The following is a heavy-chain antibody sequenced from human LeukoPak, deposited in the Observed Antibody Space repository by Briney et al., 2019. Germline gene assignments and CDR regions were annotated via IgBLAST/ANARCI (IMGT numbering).Heavy chain of an antibody. CDR3: AKHGGIYYAFDI. Sequence: GGSLRLSCAASGFTFSSYAMSWVRQAPGKGLEWVSATSGDGAVTYYADSVKGRFTISRDNSKNTLYLQMNSLRAVDTAVYYCAKHGGIYYAFDIWGQGTMVTVSS. CDR1: GFTFSSYA. J-gene: IGHJ3*02. CDR2: TSGDGAVT. V-gene: IGHV3-23*01. D-gene: IGHD1-26*01.